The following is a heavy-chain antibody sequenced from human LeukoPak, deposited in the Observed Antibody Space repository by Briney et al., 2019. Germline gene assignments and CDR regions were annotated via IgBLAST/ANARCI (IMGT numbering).Heavy chain of an antibody. CDR2: IHYSETT. CDR3: ARGPTYQPIDY. D-gene: IGHD2-2*01. Sequence: SEALSLTCTVSGGSISSSNYYWGWIRQPPGKGLEWIASIHYSETTYYNPSLKSRVTISVDTSKNHFSLKLSSVTAADTAVYYCARGPTYQPIDYWGQGTLVTVSS. J-gene: IGHJ4*02. V-gene: IGHV4-39*02. CDR1: GGSISSSNYY.